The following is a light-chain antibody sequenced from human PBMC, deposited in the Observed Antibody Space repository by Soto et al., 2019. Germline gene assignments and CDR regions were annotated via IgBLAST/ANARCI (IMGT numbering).Light chain of an antibody. J-gene: IGLJ3*02. CDR1: SSDIGRYNY. CDR3: YSYRGSNAWV. CDR2: EVS. V-gene: IGLV2-14*03. Sequence: QSALTQPASVSGSPGQSITISCTGSSSDIGRYNYVSWYQQLPGKAPKLIIYEVSNRPSGVSDRFSGSKSGNTASLSISGLQTEDEADYYCYSYRGSNAWVFGGGTKLTVL.